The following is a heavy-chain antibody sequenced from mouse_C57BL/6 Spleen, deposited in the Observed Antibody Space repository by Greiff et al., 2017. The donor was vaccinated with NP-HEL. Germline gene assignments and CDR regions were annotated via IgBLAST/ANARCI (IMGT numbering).Heavy chain of an antibody. CDR1: GYSFTGYY. CDR3: ARRRSDYDYFDY. V-gene: IGHV1-42*01. Sequence: VQLQQSGPELVKPGASVKISCKASGYSFTGYYMNWVKQSPEKSLEWIGEINPSTGGTTYNQKFKAKATLTVDKSSSTAYMQLKSLTSEDSAVYYCARRRSDYDYFDYWGQGTTLTVSS. J-gene: IGHJ2*01. D-gene: IGHD2-4*01. CDR2: INPSTGGT.